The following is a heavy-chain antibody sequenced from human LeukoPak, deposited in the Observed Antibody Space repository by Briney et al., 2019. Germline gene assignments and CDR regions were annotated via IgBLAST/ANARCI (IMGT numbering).Heavy chain of an antibody. Sequence: GRSLRLSCAASGFTFDDYAMHWVRHAPGKGLEWVSGISWNSGSIGYADSVKGRFTISRDNAKNSLYLQMNSLRAEDTALYYCAKGDYYDSSGYYKGGYYFDYWGQGTLVTVSS. D-gene: IGHD3-22*01. J-gene: IGHJ4*02. CDR3: AKGDYYDSSGYYKGGYYFDY. V-gene: IGHV3-9*01. CDR1: GFTFDDYA. CDR2: ISWNSGSI.